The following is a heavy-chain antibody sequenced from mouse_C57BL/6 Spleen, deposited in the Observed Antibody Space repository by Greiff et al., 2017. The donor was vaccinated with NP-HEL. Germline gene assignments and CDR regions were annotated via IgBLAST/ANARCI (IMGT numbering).Heavy chain of an antibody. J-gene: IGHJ1*03. CDR1: GYTFTSYW. D-gene: IGHD1-1*01. Sequence: VKLQQPGAELVKPGASVKLSCKASGYTFTSYWMHWVKQRPGQGLEWIGMIHPNSGSTNYNEKFKSKATLTVDKSSSTAYMQLSSLTSEDSAVYYCAGSSHWYFDVWGTGTTVTVSS. CDR3: AGSSHWYFDV. CDR2: IHPNSGST. V-gene: IGHV1-64*01.